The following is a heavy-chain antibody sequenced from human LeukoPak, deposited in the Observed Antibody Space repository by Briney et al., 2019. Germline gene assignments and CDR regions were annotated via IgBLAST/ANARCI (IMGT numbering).Heavy chain of an antibody. CDR1: DFTFNKDW. V-gene: IGHV3-15*07. J-gene: IGHJ4*02. D-gene: IGHD3-3*01. Sequence: GGSLRLSCAASDFTFNKDWMSWVRQAPGKGLEWVGRIKSTVDGGTTDYAAPVKGRFTVSRDDSKKTLYLQMNSLRAEDMAVYYCVRGTKAEYDRWSYYYTLVDYWGQGTLVTVSP. CDR3: VRGTKAEYDRWSYYYTLVDY. CDR2: IKSTVDGGTT.